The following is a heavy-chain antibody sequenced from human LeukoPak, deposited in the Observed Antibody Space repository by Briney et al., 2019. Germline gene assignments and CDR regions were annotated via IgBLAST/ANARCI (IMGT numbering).Heavy chain of an antibody. Sequence: SETLSLTCTVSGGSISSGGYYWSWIRQPPGKGLEWIGYIYHSGSTYYNPSLKSRVTISVDRSKSQFSLKLSSVTAADTAVYYCARGARVATDYWGQGTLVTVSS. CDR1: GGSISSGGYY. CDR3: ARGARVATDY. J-gene: IGHJ4*02. D-gene: IGHD5-12*01. CDR2: IYHSGST. V-gene: IGHV4-30-2*01.